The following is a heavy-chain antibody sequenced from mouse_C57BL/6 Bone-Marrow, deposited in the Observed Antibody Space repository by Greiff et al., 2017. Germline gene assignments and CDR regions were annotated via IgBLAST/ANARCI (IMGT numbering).Heavy chain of an antibody. J-gene: IGHJ3*01. CDR1: GYTFTSYW. Sequence: VQLQQPGAELVKPGASVKLSCKASGYTFTSYWMQWVKQRPGQGLEWIGEIDPSDSYTNYNQKFKGKATLTVDTSSSTAYMQLSSLTSEDSAVYYCARLGYGSSYVAYWGQGTLVTVSA. V-gene: IGHV1-50*01. CDR2: IDPSDSYT. CDR3: ARLGYGSSYVAY. D-gene: IGHD1-1*01.